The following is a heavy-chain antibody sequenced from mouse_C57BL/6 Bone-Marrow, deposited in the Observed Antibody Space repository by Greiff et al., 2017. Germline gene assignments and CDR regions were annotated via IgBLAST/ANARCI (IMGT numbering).Heavy chain of an antibody. CDR1: GFTFSSYT. CDR2: ISGGGGNT. V-gene: IGHV5-9*01. CDR3: ARPVYGYYFDY. J-gene: IGHJ2*01. D-gene: IGHD1-1*01. Sequence: EVKLVESGGGLVKPGGSLKLSCAASGFTFSSYTMSWVRQTPEKRLEWVATISGGGGNTYYPDSVKGRFTISRDNAKNTLYLQMSSLRSEDTALYYCARPVYGYYFDYWGHGTTLTVSS.